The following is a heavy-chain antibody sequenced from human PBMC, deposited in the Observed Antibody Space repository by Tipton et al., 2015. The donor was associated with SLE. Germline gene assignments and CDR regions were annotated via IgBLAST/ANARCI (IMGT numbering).Heavy chain of an antibody. D-gene: IGHD2-15*01. CDR3: ARELGRPIVFDI. Sequence: TLSLTCTVSGGSISSYYWTWIRQPPGKGLEWIGYIFYNGDSNYNPSLKGRVTMPVDMSKNQFSLKLTSVTAADTAMYYCARELGRPIVFDIWGQGSLITVSS. J-gene: IGHJ3*02. CDR1: GGSISSYY. V-gene: IGHV4-59*01. CDR2: IFYNGDS.